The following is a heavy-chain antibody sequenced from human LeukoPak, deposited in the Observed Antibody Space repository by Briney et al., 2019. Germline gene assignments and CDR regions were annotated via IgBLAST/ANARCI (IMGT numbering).Heavy chain of an antibody. J-gene: IGHJ5*02. Sequence: SETLSLTCTVSGGSISSSSYYWGWIRQPPGKGLGWIGSIYYSGSTYYNPSLKSRATVSVDTSKNQFSLKLSSVTAADTAVYYCARDRVAAAQHWFDPWGQGTLVTVSS. CDR2: IYYSGST. D-gene: IGHD6-13*01. V-gene: IGHV4-39*07. CDR1: GGSISSSSYY. CDR3: ARDRVAAAQHWFDP.